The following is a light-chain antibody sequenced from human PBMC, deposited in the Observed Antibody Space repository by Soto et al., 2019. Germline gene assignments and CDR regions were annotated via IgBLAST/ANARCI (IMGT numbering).Light chain of an antibody. V-gene: IGKV4-1*01. Sequence: DIVMTQSPDSLAVSLGERATINCKSSQSVFYSSNTKNYLAWYQQKPGQPPKLLIYSASTRDSGVPDRFSGSGSGTDFTLTISSLQAEDVAVYYCHHYYSTPYTFGQGTKLEIK. CDR3: HHYYSTPYT. CDR2: SAS. J-gene: IGKJ2*01. CDR1: QSVFYSSNTKNY.